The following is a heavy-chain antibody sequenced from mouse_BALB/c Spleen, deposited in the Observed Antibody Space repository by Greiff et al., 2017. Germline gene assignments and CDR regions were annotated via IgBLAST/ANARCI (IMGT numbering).Heavy chain of an antibody. V-gene: IGHV5-12-2*01. CDR2: ISNGGGST. D-gene: IGHD2-10*02. CDR3: ARHKKYGNYDAMDY. J-gene: IGHJ4*01. Sequence: EVQRVESGGGLVQPGGSLKLSCAASGFTFSSYTMSWVRQTPEKRLEWVAYISNGGGSTYYPDTVKGRFTISRDNAKNTLYLQMSSLKSEDTAMYYCARHKKYGNYDAMDYWGQGTSVTVSS. CDR1: GFTFSSYT.